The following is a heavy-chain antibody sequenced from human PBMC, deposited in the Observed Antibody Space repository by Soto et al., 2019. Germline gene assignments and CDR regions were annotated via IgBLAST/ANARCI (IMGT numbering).Heavy chain of an antibody. J-gene: IGHJ5*02. D-gene: IGHD2-8*01. CDR1: GYTFTSYY. V-gene: IGHV1-46*03. Sequence: ASVKVSCKASGYTFTSYYMHWVRQAPGQGLEWMGIINPSGGSTSYAQKFQGRVTMTRDTSTSTVYMELSSLRSEDTAVYYCARETAIVLMVYAANWFDPWGQGTLVTVSS. CDR3: ARETAIVLMVYAANWFDP. CDR2: INPSGGST.